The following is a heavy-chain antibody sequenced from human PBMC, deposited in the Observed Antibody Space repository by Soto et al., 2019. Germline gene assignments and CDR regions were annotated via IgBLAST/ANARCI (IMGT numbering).Heavy chain of an antibody. CDR3: AGGRATVVRGVMNWFDP. CDR2: IDQSGST. V-gene: IGHV4-34*01. CDR1: GGSFSGYY. J-gene: IGHJ5*02. D-gene: IGHD3-10*01. Sequence: QVQLQQWGAGLLKSSETLSLTCAVYGGSFSGYYWNWLRQPPGEGLEWIGKIDQSGSTNYHPSLKFRVTMLVDTFRSQFSLKLTSVTAMDTAVYYCAGGRATVVRGVMNWFDPWGQGTLVTVFS.